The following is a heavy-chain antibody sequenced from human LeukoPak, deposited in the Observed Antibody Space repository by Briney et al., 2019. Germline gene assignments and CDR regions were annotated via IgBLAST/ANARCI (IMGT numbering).Heavy chain of an antibody. D-gene: IGHD2-21*01. Sequence: GGSLRLSCVASGFTFSRYAMHWVRQAPGKGLVWVSRINSDGSSTSYADSVKGRFTISRDNAKNTLYLQMNSLRAEDTAVYYCARGWLLPAYWGQGTLVTVSS. CDR3: ARGWLLPAY. V-gene: IGHV3-74*01. J-gene: IGHJ4*02. CDR1: GFTFSRYA. CDR2: INSDGSST.